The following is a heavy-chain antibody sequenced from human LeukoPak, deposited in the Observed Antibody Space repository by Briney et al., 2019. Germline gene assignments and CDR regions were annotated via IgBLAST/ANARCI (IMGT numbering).Heavy chain of an antibody. CDR3: ARDRVGGFDM. V-gene: IGHV3-7*05. D-gene: IGHD1-26*01. CDR2: ITQIKQDGSEK. J-gene: IGHJ3*02. Sequence: GGSLRLSCTASGFTFSSYWMSWVRQAPGKGLEWVANITQIKQDGSEKDYVDSVKGRFSISRDNAKNSLYLQMNSLRAEDTAVYYCARDRVGGFDMWGQGTMVTVSS. CDR1: GFTFSSYW.